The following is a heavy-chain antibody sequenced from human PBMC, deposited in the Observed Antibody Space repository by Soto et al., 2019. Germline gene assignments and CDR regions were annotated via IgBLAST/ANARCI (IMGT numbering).Heavy chain of an antibody. D-gene: IGHD6-13*01. V-gene: IGHV1-69*13. CDR1: GGTFSSYA. CDR3: ARDSPIARMDV. J-gene: IGHJ6*02. CDR2: IIRIFSTA. Sequence: GASVNVSCKASGGTFSSYAISWVRQAPGQGLEWMGGIIRIFSTANYAQKFQGRVTITADESTSTAYMELSSLRSEDTAVYYCARDSPIARMDVWGQGTTVTVPS.